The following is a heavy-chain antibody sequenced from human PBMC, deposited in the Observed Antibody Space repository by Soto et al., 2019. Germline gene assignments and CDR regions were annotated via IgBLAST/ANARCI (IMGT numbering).Heavy chain of an antibody. J-gene: IGHJ6*02. D-gene: IGHD6-6*01. CDR1: GYTFTSYG. V-gene: IGHV1-18*01. Sequence: ASVKVSCKASGYTFTSYGISWVRQAPGQGLEWMGWISAYNGNTNYAQKLQGRVTMTTDTSTSTAHMELRSLRSDDTAVYYCARDQGGSSWWLRYYYGMDVWGQGTTVTVSS. CDR2: ISAYNGNT. CDR3: ARDQGGSSWWLRYYYGMDV.